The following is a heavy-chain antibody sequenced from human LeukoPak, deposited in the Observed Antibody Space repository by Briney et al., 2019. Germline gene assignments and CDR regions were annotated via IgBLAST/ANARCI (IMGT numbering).Heavy chain of an antibody. D-gene: IGHD1-26*01. CDR3: ARASKSGSYYFQH. Sequence: ASVKVSCKASGGTFSSYAISWVRQAPGQGLEWMGWISAYNGNTNYAQKLQGRVTMTTDTSTSTAYMELRSLRSDDTAVYYCARASKSGSYYFQHWGQGTLVTVSS. J-gene: IGHJ1*01. V-gene: IGHV1-18*01. CDR1: GGTFSSYA. CDR2: ISAYNGNT.